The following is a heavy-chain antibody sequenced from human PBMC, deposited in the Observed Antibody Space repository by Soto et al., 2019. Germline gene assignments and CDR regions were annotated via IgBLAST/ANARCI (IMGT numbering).Heavy chain of an antibody. D-gene: IGHD6-19*01. J-gene: IGHJ4*02. Sequence: GESLKISCKGSGYSFTSYWISWVRQMPGKGLEWMGRIDPSDSYTNYSPSFQGHVPISADKSISTAYLQWSCLKASDTAMYYCARQRQWRGGGVIGALDYWGQGTLVTVSS. CDR2: IDPSDSYT. CDR3: ARQRQWRGGGVIGALDY. CDR1: GYSFTSYW. V-gene: IGHV5-10-1*01.